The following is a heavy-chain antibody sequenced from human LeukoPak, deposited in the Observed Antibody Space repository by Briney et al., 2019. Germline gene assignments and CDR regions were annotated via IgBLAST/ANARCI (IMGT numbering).Heavy chain of an antibody. D-gene: IGHD2-21*01. V-gene: IGHV3-23*01. Sequence: QPGGSLRLSCAASGFTFSSYAMSWVRQAPGKGLEWVSAISGSGGSTYYADSVKGRFTISRDNSKNTLYLQMNSLRAEDTAVCYCAKDHYSAIGLDYWGQGTLVTVSS. CDR2: ISGSGGST. CDR1: GFTFSSYA. J-gene: IGHJ4*02. CDR3: AKDHYSAIGLDY.